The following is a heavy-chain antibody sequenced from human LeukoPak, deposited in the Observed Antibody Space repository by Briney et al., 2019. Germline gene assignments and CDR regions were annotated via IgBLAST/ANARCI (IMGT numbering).Heavy chain of an antibody. CDR1: GGSISSYY. D-gene: IGHD5-24*01. CDR2: IYYSGST. J-gene: IGHJ4*02. CDR3: ARVLRMATIEL. V-gene: IGHV4-59*01. Sequence: PETLSLTCTVSGGSISSYYWSWIRQPPGKGLEWIGYIYYSGSTNYNPSLKSRVTISVDTSKNQFSLKLSSVTAADTAVYYCARVLRMATIELWGQGTLVTVSS.